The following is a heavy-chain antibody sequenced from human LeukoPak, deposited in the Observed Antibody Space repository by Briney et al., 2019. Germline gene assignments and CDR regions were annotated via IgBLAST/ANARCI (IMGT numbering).Heavy chain of an antibody. CDR1: GFTFSSYA. V-gene: IGHV3-53*01. Sequence: GRSLRLSCAASGFTFSSYAMHWVRQAPGKGLEWVSVIYSGGSTYYADSVKGRFTISRDNSKNTLYLQMNSLRAEDTAVYYCARTQLLVLRSPLDPWGQGTLVTVSS. CDR3: ARTQLLVLRSPLDP. D-gene: IGHD6-13*01. CDR2: IYSGGST. J-gene: IGHJ5*02.